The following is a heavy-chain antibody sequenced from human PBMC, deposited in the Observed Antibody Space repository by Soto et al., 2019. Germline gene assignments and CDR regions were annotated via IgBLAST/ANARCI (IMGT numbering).Heavy chain of an antibody. CDR1: GFTFRNYW. V-gene: IGHV3-7*01. CDR3: ARDGSGYSTA. CDR2: TNQDGRER. Sequence: EVQLVESGGGLVQPGGSLRGSCVASGFTFRNYWMSWLRQAPGKGLEWVANTNQDGRERYSVDSVKGRFTISRDNAKNSMHLQMNSLRAEDTAVYYCARDGSGYSTAWGQGTLVTVSS. J-gene: IGHJ5*02. D-gene: IGHD5-18*01.